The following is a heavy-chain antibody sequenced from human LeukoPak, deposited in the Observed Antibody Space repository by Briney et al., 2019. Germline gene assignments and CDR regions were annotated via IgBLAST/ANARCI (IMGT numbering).Heavy chain of an antibody. D-gene: IGHD2-15*01. CDR2: INHSGST. V-gene: IGHV4-34*01. CDR3: ARALGIYCSGGSCYFDY. CDR1: GGSFSGYY. Sequence: PSETLSLTCAVYGGSFSGYYWSWIRQPPGKGLEWIGEINHSGSTNYNPSLKSRVTISVDTSKNQFSLKLSSVTAADTAVYYCARALGIYCSGGSCYFDYWGQGTLVTVSS. J-gene: IGHJ4*02.